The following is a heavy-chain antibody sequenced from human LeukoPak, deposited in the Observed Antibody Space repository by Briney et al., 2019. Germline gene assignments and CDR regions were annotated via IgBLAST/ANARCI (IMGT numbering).Heavy chain of an antibody. V-gene: IGHV4-38-2*01. J-gene: IGHJ4*02. CDR2: VYYSGSA. CDR3: ARQLGYSSGWHDIDY. D-gene: IGHD6-19*01. CDR1: GYSISTDYY. Sequence: SETLSLTCAVSGYSISTDYYWGWIRQPPGKGLEWIGTVYYSGSAYYNPSLQSRVTISADTSRNQFSLRLSSVTAADTAVYYCARQLGYSSGWHDIDYWGQGALVTVSS.